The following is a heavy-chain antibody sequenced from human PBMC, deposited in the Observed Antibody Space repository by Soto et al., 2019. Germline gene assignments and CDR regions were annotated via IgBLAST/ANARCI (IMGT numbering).Heavy chain of an antibody. V-gene: IGHV3-33*01. CDR1: GFTFSTYG. Sequence: QVQLVESGGGVVQPGRSLRLSCVASGFTFSTYGMHWVRQAPGKGLEWVAMTWNDGSHKYYADPVKDRFTISRDNFKNTLYLQINSVRDEDWAVYYCTTELNDMQAFDIWGQGTMVTVSS. CDR2: TWNDGSHK. J-gene: IGHJ3*02. D-gene: IGHD1-1*01. CDR3: TTELNDMQAFDI.